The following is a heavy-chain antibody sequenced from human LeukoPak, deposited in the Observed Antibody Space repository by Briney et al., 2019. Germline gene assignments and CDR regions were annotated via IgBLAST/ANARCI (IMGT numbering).Heavy chain of an antibody. J-gene: IGHJ6*04. Sequence: VASVKVSCKASGYSFGNFGVHWLRHAPGQRLEWMGWINGGNGYTKYSQKFQGRVTITADKSTSTAYMELSSLRSEDAAVYYCARVPPTISGGYYYYGMDVWGKGTTVTVSS. CDR1: GYSFGNFG. CDR3: ARVPPTISGGYYYYGMDV. D-gene: IGHD3-9*01. V-gene: IGHV1-3*01. CDR2: INGGNGYT.